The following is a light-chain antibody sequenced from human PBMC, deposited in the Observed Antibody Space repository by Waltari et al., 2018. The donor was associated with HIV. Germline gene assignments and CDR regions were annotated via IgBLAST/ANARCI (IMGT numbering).Light chain of an antibody. V-gene: IGKV4-1*01. CDR1: RSALYHSDNQNH. J-gene: IGKJ4*01. CDR2: WAS. CDR3: QQYYSLPPT. Sequence: DIVITQSPDSLAVSLGETVSINCKSCRSALYHSDNQNHLAWYQQKPGQAPRVLISWASTRAVMVPSSIPALGVPERFSGSGSGTNFSLTISGLQEDDVAIYYCQQYYSLPPTFGGGTRVERK.